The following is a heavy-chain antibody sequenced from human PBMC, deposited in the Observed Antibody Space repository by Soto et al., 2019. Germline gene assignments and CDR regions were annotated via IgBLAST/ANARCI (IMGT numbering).Heavy chain of an antibody. J-gene: IGHJ4*02. V-gene: IGHV4-34*01. CDR2: INHSGST. Sequence: QVQLQQWGAGLLKPSETLSLTCAVYGGSFSGYYWSWIRQPPGKGLEWIGEINHSGSTNYNPSLKSRVTISVDTSKNQFSLKLSSVTAADTAVYYCARENHGDYSYAYWGQGTLVTVSS. CDR3: ARENHGDYSYAY. D-gene: IGHD4-17*01. CDR1: GGSFSGYY.